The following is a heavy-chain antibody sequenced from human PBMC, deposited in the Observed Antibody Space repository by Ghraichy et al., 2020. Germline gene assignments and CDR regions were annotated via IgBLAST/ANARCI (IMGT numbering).Heavy chain of an antibody. Sequence: SETLSLTCTVSGGSISGYYWSWIRQPPGKGLEWIGYIYYSGSTNYNPSLKSRVTISVDTSKNQFSLKLSSVTAADTAVYYCARAYYYDSSGYWGFDYWGQGTLVTVSS. V-gene: IGHV4-59*08. J-gene: IGHJ4*02. D-gene: IGHD3-22*01. CDR3: ARAYYYDSSGYWGFDY. CDR2: IYYSGST. CDR1: GGSISGYY.